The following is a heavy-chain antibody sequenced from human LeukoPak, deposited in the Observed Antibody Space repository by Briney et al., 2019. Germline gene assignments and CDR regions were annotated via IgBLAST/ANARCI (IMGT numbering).Heavy chain of an antibody. D-gene: IGHD3-22*01. V-gene: IGHV3-33*01. CDR3: AREYYDSSGYSRFDY. CDR2: IWYDGSNK. J-gene: IGHJ4*02. CDR1: GFTFSSYG. Sequence: GGSLRLSCAASGFTFSSYGMHWVRQAPGKGLEWVAVIWYDGSNKYYADSVKGRFTISRDNSKNTLYLQMNSLRAEDTAVYYCAREYYDSSGYSRFDYWGQGTLVTVSS.